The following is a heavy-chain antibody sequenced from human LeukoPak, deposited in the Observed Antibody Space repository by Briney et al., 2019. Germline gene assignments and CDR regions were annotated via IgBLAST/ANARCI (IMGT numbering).Heavy chain of an antibody. V-gene: IGHV3-7*01. CDR3: ARWRGAQSEFEY. CDR2: IHQDGSER. Sequence: GGSLRLSCTASGFTFSTYWMSWVRQVPGKGLEFVASIHQDGSEREYVDSVKGRFTISRDNAKNSLYLQMISLRAEDTAVYYCARWRGAQSEFEYWGQGTLVTASS. J-gene: IGHJ4*02. D-gene: IGHD3-3*01. CDR1: GFTFSTYW.